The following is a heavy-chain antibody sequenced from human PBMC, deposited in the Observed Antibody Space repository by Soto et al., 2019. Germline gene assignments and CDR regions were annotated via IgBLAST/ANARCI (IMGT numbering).Heavy chain of an antibody. CDR1: GGTFSSYA. Sequence: QVQLVQSGAEVKKPGSSVKVSCKASGGTFSSYAISWVRQAPGQGLEWMGGIIPIFGTANYAQKFQGRVTITADESTSTAYMELSSLRSDDTAVYYCARTQMATPVVVAATVNYYYGMDVWGQGTTVTVSS. CDR2: IIPIFGTA. V-gene: IGHV1-69*01. D-gene: IGHD2-15*01. J-gene: IGHJ6*02. CDR3: ARTQMATPVVVAATVNYYYGMDV.